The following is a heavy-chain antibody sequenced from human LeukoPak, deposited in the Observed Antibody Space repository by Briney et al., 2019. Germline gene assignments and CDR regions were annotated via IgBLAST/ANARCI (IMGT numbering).Heavy chain of an antibody. CDR3: ARGRHSGYDYILDY. D-gene: IGHD5-12*01. J-gene: IGHJ4*02. Sequence: GRSLRLSCAASGFTFSNYAIHWVRQAPGKGLEWVAFISYDGINQYYGDSVKGRFSISRDNSKNTPSLQMNSLRAEDTAVYYCARGRHSGYDYILDYWGQGTLVTVSS. CDR2: ISYDGINQ. V-gene: IGHV3-30*01. CDR1: GFTFSNYA.